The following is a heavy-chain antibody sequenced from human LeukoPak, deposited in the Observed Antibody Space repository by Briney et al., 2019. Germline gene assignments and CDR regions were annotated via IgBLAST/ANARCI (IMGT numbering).Heavy chain of an antibody. Sequence: ASVRVSCTASGYTFSSYGISWVRQAPGQGLEWMGWISADNGKKNYAETVQGRVTMTTGKAKSTAYMEMRSLRADDTAVYYCASDPRAASYSTAWRDNWFDPWGQGTLVTVSS. D-gene: IGHD6-19*01. V-gene: IGHV1-18*01. CDR1: GYTFSSYG. CDR3: ASDPRAASYSTAWRDNWFDP. J-gene: IGHJ5*02. CDR2: ISADNGKK.